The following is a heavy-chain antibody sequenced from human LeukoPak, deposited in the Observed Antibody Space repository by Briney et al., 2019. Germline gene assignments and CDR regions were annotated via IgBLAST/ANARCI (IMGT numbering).Heavy chain of an antibody. CDR1: EFTFSSYV. V-gene: IGHV3-23*01. D-gene: IGHD6-13*01. CDR2: ITPGGGT. J-gene: IGHJ5*02. CDR3: AKDHDSSSWYGNFDP. Sequence: GGSLRLSSAASEFTFSSYVMAWVRQAPGKGLEWVSTITPGGGTYYADSVKGRFTISRDNSKNTLYLQMNSLTAEDTAVYYCAKDHDSSSWYGNFDPWGQGTLVTVSS.